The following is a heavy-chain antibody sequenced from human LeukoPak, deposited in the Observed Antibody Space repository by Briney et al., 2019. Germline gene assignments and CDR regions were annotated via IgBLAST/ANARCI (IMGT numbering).Heavy chain of an antibody. Sequence: ASVKVSCKASGYTFTSYDANWVRQAPGQGLEWIGWINTNTGNPTYAQGFTGRFVFSLDTSVSTAYLQISSLKAEDTAVYYCARSFIVVVPAAPFGPWGQGTLVTVSS. D-gene: IGHD2-2*01. CDR2: INTNTGNP. CDR3: ARSFIVVVPAAPFGP. CDR1: GYTFTSYD. V-gene: IGHV7-4-1*02. J-gene: IGHJ5*02.